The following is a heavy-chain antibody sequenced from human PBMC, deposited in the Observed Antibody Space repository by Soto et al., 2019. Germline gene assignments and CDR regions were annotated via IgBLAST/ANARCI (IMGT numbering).Heavy chain of an antibody. Sequence: EVQLLESGGGLVQPGGSLRLSCAASGFTFSSYAMSWVHQAPGKGLEWVSAISGSGGSTYYADSVKGRFTIARDNSKNTLYLQRNSLRAEDTAVYYCAQYRGFYYDRTWYMDVWGKGTTVTVSS. CDR3: AQYRGFYYDRTWYMDV. J-gene: IGHJ6*03. V-gene: IGHV3-23*01. CDR1: GFTFSSYA. D-gene: IGHD3-9*01. CDR2: ISGSGGST.